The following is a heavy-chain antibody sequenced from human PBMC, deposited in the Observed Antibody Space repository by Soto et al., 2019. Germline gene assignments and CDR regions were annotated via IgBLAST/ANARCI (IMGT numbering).Heavy chain of an antibody. V-gene: IGHV1-69*13. CDR3: ASSRTMVRGVFXY. J-gene: IGHJ4*02. D-gene: IGHD3-10*01. CDR2: IIPIFGTA. Sequence: ASVKVSCKASGGTFSSYAISWVRQAPGQGLEWMGGIIPIFGTANYAQKFQGRVTITADESTSTAYMELSSLRSEDTAVYYCASSRTMVRGVFXYWGQGTLVTVSS. CDR1: GGTFSSYA.